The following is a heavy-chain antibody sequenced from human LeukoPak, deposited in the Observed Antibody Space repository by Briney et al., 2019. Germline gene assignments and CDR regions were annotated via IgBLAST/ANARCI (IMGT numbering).Heavy chain of an antibody. V-gene: IGHV1-3*01. J-gene: IGHJ4*02. D-gene: IGHD5-18*01. Sequence: ASVKVSCTASGYTFTSYAMHWVRQAPGQRLEWMGWINAGNGNTKYSQKFQGRVTITRDTSASTAYMELSSLRSEDTAVYYCARGPRIQLWLLVEDTAPNYFDYWGQGTLVTVSS. CDR2: INAGNGNT. CDR1: GYTFTSYA. CDR3: ARGPRIQLWLLVEDTAPNYFDY.